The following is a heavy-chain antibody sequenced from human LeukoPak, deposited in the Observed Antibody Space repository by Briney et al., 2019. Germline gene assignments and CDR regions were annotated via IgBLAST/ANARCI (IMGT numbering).Heavy chain of an antibody. CDR2: ISGSGGST. CDR3: AKDARWLQFRSANSDY. CDR1: GFTFSSYA. V-gene: IGHV3-23*01. D-gene: IGHD5-24*01. J-gene: IGHJ4*02. Sequence: GGSLRLSCAASGFTFSSYAMGWVRQAPGKGLEWVSAISGSGGSTYYADSVKGRFTISRDNSKNTLYLQMNSLRAEDTAVYYCAKDARWLQFRSANSDYWGQGTLVTVSS.